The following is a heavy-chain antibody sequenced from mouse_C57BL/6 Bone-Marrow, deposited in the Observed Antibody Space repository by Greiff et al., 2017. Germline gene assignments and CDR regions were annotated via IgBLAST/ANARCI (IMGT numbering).Heavy chain of an antibody. CDR2: IYPGDGDT. CDR1: GYAFSSSW. D-gene: IGHD1-1*01. V-gene: IGHV1-82*01. CDR3: ARRDYGSLYAMDY. J-gene: IGHJ4*01. Sequence: VQLQESGPELVKPGASVKISCKASGYAFSSSWMNWVKQRPGKGLEWIGRIYPGDGDTNYNGKFKGKATLTADKSSSTAYMQLSSLTSEDSAVYFCARRDYGSLYAMDYWGQGTSVTVSS.